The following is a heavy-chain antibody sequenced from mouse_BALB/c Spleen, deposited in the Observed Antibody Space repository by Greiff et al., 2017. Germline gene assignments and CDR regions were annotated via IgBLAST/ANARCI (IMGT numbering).Heavy chain of an antibody. J-gene: IGHJ3*01. Sequence: EVQLQQSGAELVRPGALVKLSCKASGFNITDYYMHWVKQRPEQGLEWIGWIDPENGNTIYDPKFQGKASITADTSSNTAYLQLSSLTSQDTAVYYCARDSLAYWGQGTLVTVSA. CDR2: IDPENGNT. CDR3: ARDSLAY. V-gene: IGHV14-1*02. CDR1: GFNITDYY.